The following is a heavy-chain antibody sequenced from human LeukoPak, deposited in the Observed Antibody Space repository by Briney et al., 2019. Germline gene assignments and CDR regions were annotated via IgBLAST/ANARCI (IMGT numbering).Heavy chain of an antibody. CDR1: GFTFSGYG. J-gene: IGHJ4*02. CDR2: IRYDGSNK. D-gene: IGHD1-20*01. CDR3: AKDNWNYSDY. Sequence: PGGSLRLSCAASGFTFSGYGMHWVRQAPGKGLEWVAFIRYDGSNKYYADSVKGRFTISRDNSKNTLYLQMNSLRAEDTAVYYCAKDNWNYSDYWGQGTLVTVSS. V-gene: IGHV3-30*02.